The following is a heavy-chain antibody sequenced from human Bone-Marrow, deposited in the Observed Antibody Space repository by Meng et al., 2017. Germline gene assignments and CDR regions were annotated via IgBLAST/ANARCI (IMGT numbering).Heavy chain of an antibody. CDR1: GLSFTDAW. CDR3: ATGAAAADH. V-gene: IGHV3-15*01. CDR2: IKRNSDGGTI. Sequence: EVQLGESWGGVVKAGVSLGLSCVASGLSFTDAWMSWVRQAPGKGLEWVGRIKRNSDGGTIDYAAPVKGRFTISRDDSKNTLYLQMDSLITEDTAVYFCATGAAAADHWGQGTLVTVSS. J-gene: IGHJ4*02. D-gene: IGHD6-13*01.